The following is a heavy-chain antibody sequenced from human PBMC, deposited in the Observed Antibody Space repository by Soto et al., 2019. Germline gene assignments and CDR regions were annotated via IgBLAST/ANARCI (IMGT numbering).Heavy chain of an antibody. Sequence: ASVKVSCKASGYTFTSYYMHWVRQAPGQGLEWMGIINPSGGSTSYAQKFQGRVTMTRDTSTSTVYMELSSLRSEDTAVYYCAGDLGPNCSGGSCYSVLGYYYYYGMDVWGQGTTVTVSS. CDR2: INPSGGST. J-gene: IGHJ6*02. CDR3: AGDLGPNCSGGSCYSVLGYYYYYGMDV. CDR1: GYTFTSYY. D-gene: IGHD2-15*01. V-gene: IGHV1-46*01.